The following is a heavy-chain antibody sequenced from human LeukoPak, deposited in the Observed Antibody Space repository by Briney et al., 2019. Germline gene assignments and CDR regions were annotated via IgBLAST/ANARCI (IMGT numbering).Heavy chain of an antibody. D-gene: IGHD2-2*01. CDR3: ARGPYCSSTSCYAHDAFDI. V-gene: IGHV1-8*01. CDR2: MNPNSGNT. CDR1: GYTFTSYD. Sequence: ASVKVSCKASGYTFTSYDINWVRQAAGQGLEWMGWMNPNSGNTGYAQKFQGRVTMTRNTSISTAYMELSSLRSEDTAVYYCARGPYCSSTSCYAHDAFDIWGQGTMVTASS. J-gene: IGHJ3*02.